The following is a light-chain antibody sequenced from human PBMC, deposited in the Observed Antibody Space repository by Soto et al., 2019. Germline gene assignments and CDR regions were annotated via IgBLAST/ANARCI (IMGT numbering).Light chain of an antibody. CDR1: QSISSSF. Sequence: DIQMTQSPSSLSASVGDRVTITCRASQSISSSFLNWNQQKPGKAPKLLIFSASSLQGGVPSRFSGSGSGTDFTLTISSLQPEDFATYYCQQSYSTPTWTFGQGTKVDIK. J-gene: IGKJ1*01. CDR2: SAS. V-gene: IGKV1-39*01. CDR3: QQSYSTPTWT.